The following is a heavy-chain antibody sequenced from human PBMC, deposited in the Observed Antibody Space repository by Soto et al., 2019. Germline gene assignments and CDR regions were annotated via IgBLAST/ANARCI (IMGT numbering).Heavy chain of an antibody. V-gene: IGHV3-7*04. D-gene: IGHD1-7*01. CDR1: GFTFSSYW. CDR3: VRGPNYLVD. CDR2: IKLDGSEK. Sequence: EVQLVESGGGLVQPGGSLRLSCAASGFTFSSYWMSWVRQAPGKGLEYVANIKLDGSEKYFVDSVKGRFTISRDYAKNTVDRKRNSMGDDETVVYYFVRGPNYLVDWGQGTLVTVSS. J-gene: IGHJ4*02.